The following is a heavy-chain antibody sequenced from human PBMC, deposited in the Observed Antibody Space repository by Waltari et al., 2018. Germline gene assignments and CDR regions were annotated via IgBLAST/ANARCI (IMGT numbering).Heavy chain of an antibody. D-gene: IGHD1-1*01. CDR1: GYDFSTYW. CDR2: IDPSDSYT. CDR3: ARTSTRDFYYMDV. J-gene: IGHJ6*03. V-gene: IGHV5-10-1*01. Sequence: EVQLVQSGAEVTKPGESLRISGEGSGYDFSTYWITWVRHMPGKGPEWMGRIDPSDSYTNYSPSFRGHVTISVDRSISTAYIQWSGLRASDTAIYYCARTSTRDFYYMDVWGKGTTVTVSS.